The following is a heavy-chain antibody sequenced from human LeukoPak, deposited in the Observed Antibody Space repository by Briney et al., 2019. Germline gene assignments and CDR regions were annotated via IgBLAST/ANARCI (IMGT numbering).Heavy chain of an antibody. V-gene: IGHV4-34*01. CDR1: GGSFSGYY. J-gene: IGHJ5*02. CDR3: ARVRNWSDP. CDR2: INHSGST. Sequence: SETLSLTCAVYGGSFSGYYWSWIRQPPGKGLEWIGEINHSGSTNYNPSLKSRVTISVDTSKNQVSLKLGSVTAADTAVYYCARVRNWSDPWGQGTLVTVSS.